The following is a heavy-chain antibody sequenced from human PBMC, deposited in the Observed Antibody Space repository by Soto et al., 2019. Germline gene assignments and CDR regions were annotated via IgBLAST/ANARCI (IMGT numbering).Heavy chain of an antibody. Sequence: QVQLVESGGGVVHPGRSLRLSCAASGFTFSNYIMHWVRQAPGKGLEWVAMILHDGNNKYYADSVKGRFTISRDNSKNTLYLQMNSLRTEDTAIYYCARDDEDGSYCDLGYWGQGTLVTVSS. CDR3: ARDDEDGSYCDLGY. D-gene: IGHD3-10*01. V-gene: IGHV3-30-3*01. CDR1: GFTFSNYI. CDR2: ILHDGNNK. J-gene: IGHJ4*02.